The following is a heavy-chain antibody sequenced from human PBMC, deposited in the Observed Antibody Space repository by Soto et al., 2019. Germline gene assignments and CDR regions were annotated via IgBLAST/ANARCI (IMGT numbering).Heavy chain of an antibody. CDR2: ISAYNGNT. CDR3: ARATIAVAPYYFDY. CDR1: GYTFTSYG. V-gene: IGHV1-18*01. D-gene: IGHD6-19*01. J-gene: IGHJ4*02. Sequence: ASVKVSCKASGYTFTSYGISWVRQAPGQGLEWMGWISAYNGNTNYAQKLQGRVTMTTDTSTSTAYMELRSLRSADTAVYYCARATIAVAPYYFDYWGQGTLVTVSS.